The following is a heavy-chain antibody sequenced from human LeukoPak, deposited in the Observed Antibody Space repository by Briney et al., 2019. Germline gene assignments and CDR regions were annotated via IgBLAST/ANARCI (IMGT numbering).Heavy chain of an antibody. CDR2: INPNSGGT. V-gene: IGHV1-2*02. CDR1: GYTFTGYY. CDR3: ARAGYRSSWYGGAIDY. Sequence: ASVKVSCKASGYTFTGYYMHWVRQAPGQGLEWMGWINPNSGGTNYAQKFQGRVTMTRDTSISTAYMELSRLRSDDTAVYYCARAGYRSSWYGGAIDYWGQGTLVTVSS. J-gene: IGHJ4*02. D-gene: IGHD6-13*01.